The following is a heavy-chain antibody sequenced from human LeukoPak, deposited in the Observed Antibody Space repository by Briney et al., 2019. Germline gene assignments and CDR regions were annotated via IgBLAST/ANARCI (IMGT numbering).Heavy chain of an antibody. CDR2: INHSGST. CDR1: GFTFSSYS. V-gene: IGHV4-34*01. J-gene: IGHJ4*02. Sequence: GSLRLSCAASGFTFSSYSMNWIRQPPGKRLEWIGEINHSGSTNYNPSLKSRVTILLDTSKNQFSLNLSSVTAADTAVYYCARGRYRNGFSLFNDFDAWGQGTLVTVSS. D-gene: IGHD5-18*01. CDR3: ARGRYRNGFSLFNDFDA.